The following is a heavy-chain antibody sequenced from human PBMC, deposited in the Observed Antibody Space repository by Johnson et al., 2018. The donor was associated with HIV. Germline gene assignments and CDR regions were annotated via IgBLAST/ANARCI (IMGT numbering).Heavy chain of an antibody. Sequence: VHLVESGGGVVQPERSLRLSCAASGFTFSTYAMHWVRQAPGKGLEWVAVISYDGRIPSHADSVKGRFSISRDDSKSTLYLRMSSLRGEDTAVYYCAKDSQWELPDAFDVWGQGTMVTVSS. CDR2: ISYDGRIP. V-gene: IGHV3-30*18. CDR1: GFTFSTYA. D-gene: IGHD1-26*01. CDR3: AKDSQWELPDAFDV. J-gene: IGHJ3*01.